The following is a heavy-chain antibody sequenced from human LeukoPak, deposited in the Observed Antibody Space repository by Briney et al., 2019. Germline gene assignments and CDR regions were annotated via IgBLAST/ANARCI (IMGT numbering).Heavy chain of an antibody. Sequence: SETLSLTCAVYGGSFSGYYWSWIRQPSGKGLEWIAEINHSGSTNYNPSLKSRVTISVDTSKNQFSLKLSSVTAADTAVYYCARGRGSGWSKKYFQHWGQGTLVTVSS. CDR2: INHSGST. J-gene: IGHJ1*01. V-gene: IGHV4-34*01. CDR3: ARGRGSGWSKKYFQH. D-gene: IGHD6-19*01. CDR1: GGSFSGYY.